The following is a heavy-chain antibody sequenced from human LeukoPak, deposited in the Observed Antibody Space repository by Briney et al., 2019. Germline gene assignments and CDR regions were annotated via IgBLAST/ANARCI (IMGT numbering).Heavy chain of an antibody. D-gene: IGHD2-2*01. CDR3: ARGRYCSSTSCLYPYYYMDV. Sequence: PSETLSLTCTVSGGSISSYYWSWIRQPPGKGLEWIGYIYYSGSTNYNPSLKSRVTISVDTSKKQFSLKLSSVTAADTAVYYCARGRYCSSTSCLYPYYYMDVWGKGTTVTVSS. CDR1: GGSISSYY. V-gene: IGHV4-59*01. J-gene: IGHJ6*03. CDR2: IYYSGST.